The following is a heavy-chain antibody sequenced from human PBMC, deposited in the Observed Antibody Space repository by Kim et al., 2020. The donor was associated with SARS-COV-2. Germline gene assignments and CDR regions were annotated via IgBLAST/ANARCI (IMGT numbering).Heavy chain of an antibody. CDR2: IYYTGST. V-gene: IGHV4-31*02. CDR1: GYY. CDR3: ARVLGAITIFGVVIVNWFDP. D-gene: IGHD3-3*01. J-gene: IGHJ5*02. Sequence: GYYWSCIPQHPGKGLEWIGYIYYTGSTYYNPSLKSRVTISVDTSKNQFSLKLSSVTAADTAVYYCARVLGAITIFGVVIVNWFDPWGQGTLAT.